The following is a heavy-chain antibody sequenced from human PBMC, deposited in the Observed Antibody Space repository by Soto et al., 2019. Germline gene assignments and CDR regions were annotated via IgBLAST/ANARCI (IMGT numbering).Heavy chain of an antibody. V-gene: IGHV1-46*01. CDR2: INPSGGST. CDR1: GYTFTCYY. CDR3: ASAAYYYDSSGYYRDY. Sequence: GASVKVSCKASGYTFTCYYMHWVRQAPGQWLEWMGIINPSGGSTSYAQKFQGRVTMTRDTSTSTVYMELSSLRSEDTAVYYCASAAYYYDSSGYYRDYWGQGTLVTVSS. D-gene: IGHD3-22*01. J-gene: IGHJ4*02.